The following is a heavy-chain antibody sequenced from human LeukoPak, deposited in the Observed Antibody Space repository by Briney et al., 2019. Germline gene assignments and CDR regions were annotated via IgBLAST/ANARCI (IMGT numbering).Heavy chain of an antibody. CDR2: IYPGDSDT. V-gene: IGHV5-51*01. CDR1: GYSFTSYW. J-gene: IGHJ3*02. CDR3: AREGGSYYYDSSGYYGAFDI. D-gene: IGHD3-22*01. Sequence: GESLKISCKGSGYSFTSYWIGWVRQMPGKGLEWMGIIYPGDSDTRYSPSFQGQVTISADTSISTAYMELSRLRSDDTAVYYCAREGGSYYYDSSGYYGAFDIWGQGTMVTVSS.